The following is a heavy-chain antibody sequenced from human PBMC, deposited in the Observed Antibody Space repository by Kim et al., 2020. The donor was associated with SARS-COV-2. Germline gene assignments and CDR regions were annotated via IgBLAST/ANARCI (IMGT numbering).Heavy chain of an antibody. J-gene: IGHJ3*01. Sequence: GGSLRLSCAASGFTFSDYYMDWVRQAPGKGLEWVGRIRNKPNSYTREYAASVKGRFTISRDDSQKSLYLEMNSLTTEDTDVYYCARGRKSFALWGQGTVVTVSA. V-gene: IGHV3-72*01. CDR1: GFTFSDYY. D-gene: IGHD3-10*01. CDR3: ARGRKSFAL. CDR2: IRNKPNSYTR.